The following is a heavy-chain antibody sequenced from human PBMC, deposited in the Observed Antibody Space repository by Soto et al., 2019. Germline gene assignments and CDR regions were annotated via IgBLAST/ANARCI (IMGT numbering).Heavy chain of an antibody. CDR1: GYTFTGYY. Sequence: ASVKVSCKASGYTFTGYYMHWVRQAPGRGLEWMGWINPNSGGTNYAQKFQGWVTMTRDTSISTAYMELSRLRSDDTAVYYCARDLGGAYYYDSSGYYYGAFDIWGQGTMVTVSS. V-gene: IGHV1-2*04. CDR2: INPNSGGT. J-gene: IGHJ3*02. D-gene: IGHD3-22*01. CDR3: ARDLGGAYYYDSSGYYYGAFDI.